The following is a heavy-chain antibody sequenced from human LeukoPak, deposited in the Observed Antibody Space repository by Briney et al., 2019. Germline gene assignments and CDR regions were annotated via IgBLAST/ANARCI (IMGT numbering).Heavy chain of an antibody. Sequence: GGSLRLYCAASGFTFSSYTMSWVRQAPGKGLEWVSIISGSGDNKYHADSVKGRFTISRDNSKNTLYLQMNSLRAEDTAVYYCAKHLNLDYDYWGQGTLVTVSS. CDR3: AKHLNLDYDY. CDR1: GFTFSSYT. CDR2: ISGSGDNK. J-gene: IGHJ4*02. D-gene: IGHD3/OR15-3a*01. V-gene: IGHV3-23*01.